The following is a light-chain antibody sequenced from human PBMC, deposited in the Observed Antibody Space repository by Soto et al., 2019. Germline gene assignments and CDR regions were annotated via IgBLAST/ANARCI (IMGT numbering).Light chain of an antibody. J-gene: IGKJ1*01. V-gene: IGKV3-15*01. CDR3: QQYNNWPWT. Sequence: EIVMTQSPATLSVSPGERATLSCSASQSVSSNLAWYQQKPGPAPRLLIYGASTRATGIPARFGGRRSGTEFTLTISILQSEDFAVYYCQQYNNWPWTFGQGTKVEIK. CDR2: GAS. CDR1: QSVSSN.